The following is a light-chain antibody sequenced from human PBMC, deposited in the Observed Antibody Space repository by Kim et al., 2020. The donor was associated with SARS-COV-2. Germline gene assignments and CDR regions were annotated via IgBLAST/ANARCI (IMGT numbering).Light chain of an antibody. J-gene: IGKJ2*01. CDR2: DAS. Sequence: LSAGERVPLSCRASQSVSNSYLAWHQQKPGQAPRLLIYDASSRATGIPDRFSGSGSGTDFTLTISRLEPEDFAVYYCQQYGDSPYTFDQGTKLEI. V-gene: IGKV3-20*01. CDR3: QQYGDSPYT. CDR1: QSVSNSY.